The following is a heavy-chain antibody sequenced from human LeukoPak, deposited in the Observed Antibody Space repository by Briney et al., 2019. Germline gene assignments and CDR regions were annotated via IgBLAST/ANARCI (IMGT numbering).Heavy chain of an antibody. CDR1: GXXFSXYX. CDR3: AKNRYSSSWYPFFDY. CDR2: ISGSGGST. J-gene: IGHJ4*02. D-gene: IGHD6-13*01. V-gene: IGHV3-23*01. Sequence: GGSLRLSCAASGXXFSXYXMSWVRQXXXXXXXXXXAISGSGGSTYYADSVKGRFTISRDNSKNTLYLQMNSLRAEDTAVYYCAKNRYSSSWYPFFDYWGQGTLVTVSS.